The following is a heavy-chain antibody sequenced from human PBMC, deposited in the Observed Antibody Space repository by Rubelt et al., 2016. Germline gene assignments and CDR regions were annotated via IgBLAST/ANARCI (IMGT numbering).Heavy chain of an antibody. CDR1: GGSISSYY. CDR3: ARSGSRLNWFDP. J-gene: IGHJ5*02. V-gene: IGHV4-59*01. Sequence: QVQLQESGPGLVKPSETLSLTCTVSGGSISSYYWSWIRQPPGKGLEWIAYIYYTGSAAYNPSLKSRVTLSLDTSKHHFSRTLRSVSVGDTAVYYCARSGSRLNWFDPWGQGILVTVSS. CDR2: IYYTGSA. D-gene: IGHD3-3*01.